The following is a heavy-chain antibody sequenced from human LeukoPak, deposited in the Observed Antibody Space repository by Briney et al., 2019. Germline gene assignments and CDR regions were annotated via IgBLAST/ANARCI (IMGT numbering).Heavy chain of an antibody. CDR1: GYTFSSYA. J-gene: IGHJ4*02. Sequence: ASVKVSCKASGYTFSSYAMHWVRQAPGQRLEWMGWINAGNGNTKLSHEFQGRVTITRDTSASTAYMELNSLRSEDMAVYYCAREGAYIGGSYPFDYWGQGTQVTVSS. V-gene: IGHV1-3*03. D-gene: IGHD1-26*01. CDR2: INAGNGNT. CDR3: AREGAYIGGSYPFDY.